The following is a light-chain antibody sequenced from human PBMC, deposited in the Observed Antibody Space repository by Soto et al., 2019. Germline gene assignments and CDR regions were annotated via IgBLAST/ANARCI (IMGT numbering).Light chain of an antibody. CDR1: QSVSSNY. Sequence: EIVLTQSPGTLSLSPGERATLSCRASQSVSSNYLAWYQQKPCQAPRLLIYWASSRATGIPDRFSGSGSGTDFTLTISRLEPEDFAVYYCQQYGSSPYTFGQGTKLEIK. CDR3: QQYGSSPYT. J-gene: IGKJ2*01. V-gene: IGKV3-20*01. CDR2: WAS.